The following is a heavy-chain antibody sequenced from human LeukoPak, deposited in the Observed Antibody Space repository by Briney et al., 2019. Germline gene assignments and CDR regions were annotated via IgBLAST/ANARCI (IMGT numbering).Heavy chain of an antibody. CDR1: GFTFSSYA. J-gene: IGHJ6*02. D-gene: IGHD3-22*01. CDR3: ARDLYYYDSSGYFVEVFYYYYGMDV. CDR2: ISYDGSNK. V-gene: IGHV3-30-3*01. Sequence: GRSLRLSCAASGFTFSSYAMHWVRQVPGKGLEWVAVISYDGSNKYYADSVKGRFTISRDNSKNTLYLQMNSLRAEDTAVYYCARDLYYYDSSGYFVEVFYYYYGMDVWGQGTTVTVSS.